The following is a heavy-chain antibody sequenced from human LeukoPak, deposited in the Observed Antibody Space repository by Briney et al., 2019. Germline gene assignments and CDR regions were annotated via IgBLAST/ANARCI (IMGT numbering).Heavy chain of an antibody. J-gene: IGHJ6*03. Sequence: GGSLRLSCAASGFTFSSYSMNWVRQAPGKGLEWVSYISSSSSTIYYADSVKGRFTISRDNAKNSLYLQMNSLRAEDTAVYYCARGYCSGGSCLYYYCMDVWGKGTTVTVSS. CDR3: ARGYCSGGSCLYYYCMDV. CDR2: ISSSSSTI. D-gene: IGHD2-15*01. V-gene: IGHV3-48*01. CDR1: GFTFSSYS.